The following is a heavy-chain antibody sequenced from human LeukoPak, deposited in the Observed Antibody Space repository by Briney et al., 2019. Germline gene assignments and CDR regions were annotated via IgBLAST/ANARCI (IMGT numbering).Heavy chain of an antibody. CDR1: GFTFDDYA. J-gene: IGHJ4*02. V-gene: IGHV3-9*01. Sequence: PGGSLRLSCAASGFTFDDYAMHWVRQAPGKGLEWVSGISWNSGSIGYADSVKGRFTISRDNAKNSLYLQMNSLRAEDTAVYYCAREAPYSGYDYYWGQGTLVTVSS. CDR2: ISWNSGSI. D-gene: IGHD5-12*01. CDR3: AREAPYSGYDYY.